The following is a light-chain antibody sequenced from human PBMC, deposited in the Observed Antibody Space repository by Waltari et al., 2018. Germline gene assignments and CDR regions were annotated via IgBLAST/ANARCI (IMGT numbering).Light chain of an antibody. CDR2: EVS. Sequence: QSALTQPASVSGSPGQSITLSCTGTSSDVGNYNYVSWYQQHPGKAPKLMIYEVSNRPSGVSNRFSASKSGNTASLTISGLQAEDEADYYCSSYTSRSIWVFGGGTKLTVL. CDR1: SSDVGNYNY. CDR3: SSYTSRSIWV. J-gene: IGLJ3*02. V-gene: IGLV2-14*01.